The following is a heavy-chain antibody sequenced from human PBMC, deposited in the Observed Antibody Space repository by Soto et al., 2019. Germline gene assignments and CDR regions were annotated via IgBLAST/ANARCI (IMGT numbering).Heavy chain of an antibody. CDR1: GFTFSSYS. J-gene: IGHJ6*03. D-gene: IGHD6-13*01. CDR3: ARLAAGNYYYYMDV. CDR2: ISSSSSYI. Sequence: EVQLVESGGGLVKPGGSLRLSCAASGFTFSSYSMNWVRQAPGKGLEWVSSISSSSSYIYYADSVKGRFTISRDNAKNSLYLQMNSLRAEDTAVYYCARLAAGNYYYYMDVWGKGTTVTVSS. V-gene: IGHV3-21*01.